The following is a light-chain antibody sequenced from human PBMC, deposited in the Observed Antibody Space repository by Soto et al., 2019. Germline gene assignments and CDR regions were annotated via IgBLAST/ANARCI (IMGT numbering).Light chain of an antibody. V-gene: IGLV2-8*01. J-gene: IGLJ1*01. CDR1: SSDVGGYNY. Sequence: QSALTQPPSASGSPGQSVTISCTGTSSDVGGYNYVSWYQQHPGKAPKLMIYDVSKRPSGVPDRFSGSKSGNTASLTVSGLQAEDEADYYCSSYASSNNDVFGTGTKVTVL. CDR2: DVS. CDR3: SSYASSNNDV.